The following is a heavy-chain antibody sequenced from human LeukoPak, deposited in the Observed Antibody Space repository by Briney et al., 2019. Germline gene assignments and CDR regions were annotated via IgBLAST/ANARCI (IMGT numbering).Heavy chain of an antibody. J-gene: IGHJ5*02. V-gene: IGHV1-46*01. CDR1: GYTFTSYY. D-gene: IGHD1-7*01. Sequence: ASVKVSCKASGYTFTSYYMHWVRQAPGQGLEGMGIINPSGGSTSYAQKFQGRVTMTRDTSTSTVYMELSSLRSEDTAVYYCARAVTGTTIWFDPWGQGTLVTVSS. CDR3: ARAVTGTTIWFDP. CDR2: INPSGGST.